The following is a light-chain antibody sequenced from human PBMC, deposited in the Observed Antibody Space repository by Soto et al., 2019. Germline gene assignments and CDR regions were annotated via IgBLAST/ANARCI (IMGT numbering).Light chain of an antibody. CDR1: SSDVGGYNY. J-gene: IGLJ2*01. V-gene: IGLV2-8*01. Sequence: QSALTQPPSASGSPGQSVTISCTGTSSDVGGYNYVSWYQQHPGNAPKLIIYEVSKRPSGVPDRFSGSKSGNTASLTVSGLQAEDEADYYCSSYAGSNILSVVFGGGTKVTVL. CDR3: SSYAGSNILSVV. CDR2: EVS.